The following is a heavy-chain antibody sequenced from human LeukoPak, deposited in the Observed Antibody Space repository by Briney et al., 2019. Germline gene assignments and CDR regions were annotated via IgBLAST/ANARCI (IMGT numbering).Heavy chain of an antibody. Sequence: PGGSLRLSCAASGFTFSSYAVSWVRQAPGKGLEWVSSISGGSTYSADSVKGRFTISRDNSKNTLYLQMNSLRAEDTALYYCAKDRSCTNDICHGDFDYWGQGTLVTVSS. CDR1: GFTFSSYA. V-gene: IGHV3-23*01. D-gene: IGHD2-8*01. CDR2: ISGGST. CDR3: AKDRSCTNDICHGDFDY. J-gene: IGHJ4*02.